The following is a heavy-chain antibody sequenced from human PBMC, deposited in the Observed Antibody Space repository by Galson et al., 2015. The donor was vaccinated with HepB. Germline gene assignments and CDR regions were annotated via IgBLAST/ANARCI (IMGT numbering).Heavy chain of an antibody. CDR3: AKQWADTAMVWVGWFDP. CDR1: GFTFSSYA. CDR2: ISGSGGST. J-gene: IGHJ5*02. V-gene: IGHV3-23*01. Sequence: SLRLSCAASGFTFSSYAMSWVRQAPGKGLEWVSAISGSGGSTYYADSVKGRFTISRDNSKNTLYLQMNSLRAEDTAVYYCAKQWADTAMVWVGWFDPWGQGTLVTVSS. D-gene: IGHD5-18*01.